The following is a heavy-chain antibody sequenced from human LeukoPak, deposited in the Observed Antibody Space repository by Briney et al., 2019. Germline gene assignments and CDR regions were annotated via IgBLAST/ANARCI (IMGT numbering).Heavy chain of an antibody. J-gene: IGHJ6*02. CDR1: GGSFSGYS. D-gene: IGHD3-9*01. Sequence: SETLSLTCGVYGGSFSGYSWSWVRQPPGKGLEWIGEINHGGSTNYNPSLKGRVTISLDTSNSQFSLELSSVTAADTAVHYCARVRYSRGSGFYYYYGMDVWGQGTTVTVSS. CDR3: ARVRYSRGSGFYYYYGMDV. V-gene: IGHV4-34*01. CDR2: INHGGST.